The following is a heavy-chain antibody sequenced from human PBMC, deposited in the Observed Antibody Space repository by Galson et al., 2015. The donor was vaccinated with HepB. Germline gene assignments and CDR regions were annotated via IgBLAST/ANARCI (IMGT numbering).Heavy chain of an antibody. V-gene: IGHV5-51*03. Sequence: QSGAEVKKPGESLKISCKGSGYSFTSYWIVWVRQMPGKGLEWMGIIYPGDSESRYSPSFQGQVTISVDKSINTAYLQWSSLKASDTAMYYCARGSIARQGVVLSWGQGTLVTVSS. CDR2: IYPGDSES. D-gene: IGHD6-6*01. J-gene: IGHJ4*02. CDR1: GYSFTSYW. CDR3: ARGSIARQGVVLS.